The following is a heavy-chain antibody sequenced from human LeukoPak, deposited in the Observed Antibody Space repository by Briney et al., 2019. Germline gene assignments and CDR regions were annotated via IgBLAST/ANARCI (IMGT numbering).Heavy chain of an antibody. D-gene: IGHD3-22*01. CDR3: ARDYYDSSGYYGYDY. CDR2: INPNSGGT. J-gene: IGHJ4*02. V-gene: IGHV1-2*02. CDR1: GYTFTGYY. Sequence: GASVKVSRKASGYTFTGYYMHWVRQAPGQGLEWMGWINPNSGGTNYAQKFQGRVTMTRDTSSSTAYMELSRLRSDDTAVYYCARDYYDSSGYYGYDYWGQGTLVTVSS.